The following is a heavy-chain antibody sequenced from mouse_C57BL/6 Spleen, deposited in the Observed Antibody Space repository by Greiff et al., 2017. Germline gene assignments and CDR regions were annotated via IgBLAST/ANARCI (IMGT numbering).Heavy chain of an antibody. CDR1: GYTFTSYW. CDR2: IDPSDSET. V-gene: IGHV1-52*01. D-gene: IGHD1-1*01. Sequence: QVQLQQSGAELVRPGYSVKLSCTASGYTFTSYWMHWVKQRPIQGLEWIGNIDPSDSETNYNQKFKDKATLTVDKSSITANMQLSSLTSEDSAVYCCARESSPFAYWGQGTLVTVSA. CDR3: ARESSPFAY. J-gene: IGHJ3*01.